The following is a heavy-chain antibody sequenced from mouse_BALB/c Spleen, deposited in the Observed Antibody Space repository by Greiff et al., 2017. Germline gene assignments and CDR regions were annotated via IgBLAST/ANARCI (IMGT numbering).Heavy chain of an antibody. CDR2: IDPENGNT. J-gene: IGHJ2*01. Sequence: VQLKQSGAELVRPGALVKLSCKASGFNIKDYYKHWVKQRPEQGLEWIGWIDPENGNTIYDPKFQGKASITADTSSNTAYLQLSSLTSEDTTVYYCARSGYGNLGDYFDYWGQGTTLTVSS. CDR1: GFNIKDYY. CDR3: ARSGYGNLGDYFDY. V-gene: IGHV14-1*02. D-gene: IGHD2-1*01.